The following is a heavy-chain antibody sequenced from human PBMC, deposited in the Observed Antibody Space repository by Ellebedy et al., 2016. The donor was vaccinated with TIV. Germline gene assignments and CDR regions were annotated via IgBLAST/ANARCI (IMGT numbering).Heavy chain of an antibody. CDR2: IYYSGST. Sequence: SETLSLXXTVSGGSVSSGSYYWSWIRQPPGKGLEWIGYIYYSGSTNYNPSLKSRVTISVDTSKNQFSLKLSSVTAADTAVYYCARGGRITMIVVATWGRGTLVTVSS. J-gene: IGHJ5*02. CDR1: GGSVSSGSYY. V-gene: IGHV4-61*01. D-gene: IGHD3-22*01. CDR3: ARGGRITMIVVAT.